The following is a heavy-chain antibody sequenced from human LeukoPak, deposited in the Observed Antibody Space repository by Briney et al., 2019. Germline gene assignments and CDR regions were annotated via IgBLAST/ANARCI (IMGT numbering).Heavy chain of an antibody. Sequence: GGSLRLSCAASGFTVSSNYMSWVRQAPGKGLEWVSSISSSSSYIYYADSVKGRFTISRDNAKNSLYLQMNSLRAEDTAVYYCAHTYYDRGDYWGQGTLVTVSS. D-gene: IGHD3-22*01. CDR1: GFTVSSNY. CDR3: AHTYYDRGDY. V-gene: IGHV3-21*01. J-gene: IGHJ4*02. CDR2: ISSSSSYI.